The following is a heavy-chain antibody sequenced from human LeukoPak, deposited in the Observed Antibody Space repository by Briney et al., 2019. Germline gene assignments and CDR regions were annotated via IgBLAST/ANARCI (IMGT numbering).Heavy chain of an antibody. Sequence: GESLKISCKGSGYSFTSYWIGWVRQMPGKGLEWMGIIYPGDSDTRYSPSFQGQVTISADKSISTAYLQWSSLKASHTAMYYCARRREGFSSFWNWFDPWGQGTLVTVSS. CDR2: IYPGDSDT. J-gene: IGHJ5*02. V-gene: IGHV5-51*01. CDR3: ARRREGFSSFWNWFDP. CDR1: GYSFTSYW. D-gene: IGHD6-13*01.